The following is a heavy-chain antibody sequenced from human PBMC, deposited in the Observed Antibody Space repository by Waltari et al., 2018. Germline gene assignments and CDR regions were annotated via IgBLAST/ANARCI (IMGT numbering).Heavy chain of an antibody. CDR1: GGSISSSSYS. J-gene: IGHJ3*02. V-gene: IGHV4-61*02. D-gene: IGHD3-10*01. CDR3: AREEGVRGDAFDI. Sequence: QLQLQESGPGLVKPSETLSLTCTVSGGSISSSSYSWGWIRQPAGKGLEWIGYIYTSGSTNYNPSLKSRVTISVDTSKNQFALKLSSVTAADTAVYYCAREEGVRGDAFDIWGQGTMVTVSS. CDR2: IYTSGST.